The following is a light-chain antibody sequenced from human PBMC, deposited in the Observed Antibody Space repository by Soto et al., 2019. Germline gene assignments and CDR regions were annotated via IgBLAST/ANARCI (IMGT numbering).Light chain of an antibody. V-gene: IGKV1-39*01. Sequence: DIQMTQSPHSLSASVGDRVTITCRASQSVSTSLNWYQHKPGKAPALLMYGASILQSGVPSRFSGSGPGTEFTLTISSLLPEDFATYYCQQTYRTPLTFGPGTKVDIK. CDR1: QSVSTS. CDR2: GAS. J-gene: IGKJ3*01. CDR3: QQTYRTPLT.